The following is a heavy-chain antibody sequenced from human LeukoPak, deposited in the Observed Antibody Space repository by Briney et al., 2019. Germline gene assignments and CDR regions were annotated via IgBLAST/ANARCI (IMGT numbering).Heavy chain of an antibody. CDR3: ARELVVGFGYYYYGMDV. V-gene: IGHV3-48*03. CDR1: RFTFSEYG. Sequence: GGSLRLSCAASRFTFSEYGMNWVRQAPGKALEWVSFISSSDNTMYYADSVKGRFTISRDNAQNSLFLQMNSLRAEDTAVYYCARELVVGFGYYYYGMDVWGQGTTVTVSS. D-gene: IGHD2-15*01. CDR2: ISSSDNTM. J-gene: IGHJ6*02.